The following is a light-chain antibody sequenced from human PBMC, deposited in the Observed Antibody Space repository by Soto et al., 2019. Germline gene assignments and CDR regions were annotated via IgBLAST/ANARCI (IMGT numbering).Light chain of an antibody. V-gene: IGLV2-8*01. J-gene: IGLJ1*01. CDR3: SSYAGNNNYV. Sequence: QSALTQPASVSGSPGQSITISCTGTSSDVGGYKYVSWYQQHPGKAPKLMIFEVSNRPSGVPDRFSGSKSGNTASLTVSGLQVDDEDDYYCSSYAGNNNYVFGSATKVTVL. CDR2: EVS. CDR1: SSDVGGYKY.